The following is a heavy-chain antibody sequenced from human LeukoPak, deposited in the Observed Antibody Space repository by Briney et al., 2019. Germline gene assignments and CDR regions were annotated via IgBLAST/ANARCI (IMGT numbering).Heavy chain of an antibody. CDR1: GFTFSSYW. CDR3: ARDLYVVVTVRALDY. V-gene: IGHV3-7*01. CDR2: IKQDGSEK. D-gene: IGHD2-21*02. J-gene: IGHJ4*02. Sequence: PGGSLRLSCAASGFTFSSYWMSWVRQAPGKGLEWVANIKQDGSEKYYVDSVKGRFTISRDNAKNSLYLQMNSLRAEDTAVYYCARDLYVVVTVRALDYWGQGTLVTVSS.